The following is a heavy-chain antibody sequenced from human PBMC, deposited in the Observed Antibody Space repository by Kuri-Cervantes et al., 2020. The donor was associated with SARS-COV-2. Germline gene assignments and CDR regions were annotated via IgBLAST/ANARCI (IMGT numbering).Heavy chain of an antibody. CDR3: ATISASYSSGWYALY. CDR1: GASIGSTDSY. Sequence: GSLRLSCTVSGASIGSTDSYWGWIRQPPGKAKEWIGSIKYSGSTYYNPSLKSRVTISVDTSKNQFSLKLSSVTAADTAVYYCATISASYSSGWYALYWGQGTLVTVSS. V-gene: IGHV4-39*07. CDR2: IKYSGST. J-gene: IGHJ4*02. D-gene: IGHD6-19*01.